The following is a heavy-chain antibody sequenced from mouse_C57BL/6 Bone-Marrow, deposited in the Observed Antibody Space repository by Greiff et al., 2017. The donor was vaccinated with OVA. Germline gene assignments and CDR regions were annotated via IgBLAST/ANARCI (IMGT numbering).Heavy chain of an antibody. CDR1: GYTFTSYW. CDR2: IYPSDSET. J-gene: IGHJ1*03. V-gene: IGHV1-61*01. Sequence: QVQLQQPGAELVRPGSSVKLSCKASGYTFTSYWMDWVKPRPGQGLEWIGNIYPSDSETHYNQKFKDKATLTVDKSSSTAYMQLSSLTSEDSAVYYCARKKYYGSSYGYFDVWGTGTTVTVSS. D-gene: IGHD1-1*01. CDR3: ARKKYYGSSYGYFDV.